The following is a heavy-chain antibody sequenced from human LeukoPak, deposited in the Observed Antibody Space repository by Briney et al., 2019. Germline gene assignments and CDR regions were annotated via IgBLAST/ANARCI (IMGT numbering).Heavy chain of an antibody. D-gene: IGHD3-22*01. J-gene: IGHJ5*02. Sequence: SETLSLTCAVYGGSFSGYYWSWIRQPPGKGLEWIGEINHSGSTNYNPSLKSRVTMSVDTSKNQFSLKLSSVTAADTAVYYCAREEMIVVVTEHWFDPWGQGTLVTVSS. CDR3: AREEMIVVVTEHWFDP. V-gene: IGHV4-34*01. CDR2: INHSGST. CDR1: GGSFSGYY.